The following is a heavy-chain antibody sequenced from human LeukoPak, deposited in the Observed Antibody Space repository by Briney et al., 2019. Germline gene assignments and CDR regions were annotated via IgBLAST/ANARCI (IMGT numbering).Heavy chain of an antibody. CDR2: INHSGST. D-gene: IGHD6-19*01. Sequence: SETLSLTCAVYGGSFSGYYWSWIRQPPGKGLEWIGEINHSGSTNYNPSLKSRVTISVDTSKNQFSLKLSSVTAADTAVYYCARGRDIAVAGTGPNFDYWGKGTLVTVSS. CDR3: ARGRDIAVAGTGPNFDY. CDR1: GGSFSGYY. V-gene: IGHV4-34*01. J-gene: IGHJ4*02.